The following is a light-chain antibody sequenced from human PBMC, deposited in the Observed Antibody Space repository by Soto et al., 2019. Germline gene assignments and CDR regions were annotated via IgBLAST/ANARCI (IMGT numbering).Light chain of an antibody. CDR3: QQANSFPLT. CDR1: QSISGW. J-gene: IGKJ4*01. CDR2: AAS. V-gene: IGKV1-12*01. Sequence: DNKMYQSPSALSATVGDRVTITCRASQSISGWVAWYQQKPGKAPKLLIYAASGLPSGVPSRFSGSGSGTDFTLTISSLQPEDFATYYCQQANSFPLTFGGGTMVDVK.